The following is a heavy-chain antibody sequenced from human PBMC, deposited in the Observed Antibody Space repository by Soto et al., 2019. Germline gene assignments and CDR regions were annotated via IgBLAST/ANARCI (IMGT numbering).Heavy chain of an antibody. CDR1: GFNFDEYA. CDR2: VTRNSDKV. CDR3: AKDNRWFREVLSQDAFDI. D-gene: IGHD3-10*01. Sequence: QLVESGGGWVQPGRSLRLSCAASGFNFDEYAMHWVRQVPGKGLEWVSGVTRNSDKVDYADPVKGRFTVSRDNARNSLYLQMDSLRSDDTALYYCAKDNRWFREVLSQDAFDIWGQGTMVTVSS. V-gene: IGHV3-9*01. J-gene: IGHJ3*02.